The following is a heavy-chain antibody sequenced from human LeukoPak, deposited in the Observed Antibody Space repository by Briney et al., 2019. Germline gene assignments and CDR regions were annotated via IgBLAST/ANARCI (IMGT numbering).Heavy chain of an antibody. V-gene: IGHV3-7*04. CDR2: IKDDGNQL. J-gene: IGHJ5*02. D-gene: IGHD2-2*01. CDR1: GFTFSRYW. CDR3: ARGTSQSPNWFDP. Sequence: PGGSLRLSCAASGFTFSRYWMTWVRQAPGKGLEGVATIKDDGNQLYYVDSVRGRFTISRDNANNPLYLQMNGLRAEDTAGYFCARGTSQSPNWFDPWGQGTLVTVSS.